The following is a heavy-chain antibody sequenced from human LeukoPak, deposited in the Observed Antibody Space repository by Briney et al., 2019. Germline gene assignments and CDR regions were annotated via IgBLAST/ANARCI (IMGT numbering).Heavy chain of an antibody. CDR1: GFTFSSYS. V-gene: IGHV3-21*01. CDR2: ISSSSSYT. J-gene: IGHJ3*02. CDR3: ARDRGRDAFDI. Sequence: PGGSLRLSCAASGFTFSSYSMNWVRQAPGKGLEWVSSISSSSSYTYYADSVKGRFTISRDNAKNSLYLQMNSLRAEDTAVYYCARDRGRDAFDIWGQGTMVTVSS.